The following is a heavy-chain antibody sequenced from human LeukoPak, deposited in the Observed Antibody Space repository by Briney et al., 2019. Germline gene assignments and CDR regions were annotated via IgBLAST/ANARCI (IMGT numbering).Heavy chain of an antibody. Sequence: GASVNVARKASGGSFSSHAFRLVRQAPAPGLEWMGVIIPIFGIANYAQQLPGKVTITVDKSTRTAYMERSSPGSEDTALYSCAREAAGVYTAMVPFDNWGQGTLVTVSS. CDR2: IIPIFGIA. V-gene: IGHV1-69*10. CDR1: GGSFSSHA. J-gene: IGHJ4*02. D-gene: IGHD5-18*01. CDR3: AREAAGVYTAMVPFDN.